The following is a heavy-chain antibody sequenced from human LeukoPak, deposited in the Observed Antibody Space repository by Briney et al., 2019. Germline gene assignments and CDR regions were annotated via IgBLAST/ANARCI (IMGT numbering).Heavy chain of an antibody. V-gene: IGHV1-18*01. CDR3: ARVSSYGSGSSFDY. CDR1: GYTFTSYG. D-gene: IGHD3-10*01. CDR2: ISAYNGNT. J-gene: IGHJ4*02. Sequence: ASVKVSCKASGYTFTSYGISWVRQAPGQGLEWMGWISAYNGNTNYAQKLQGGVTMTTDTSTSTAYMEMRSLRSDDTAVYYCARVSSYGSGSSFDYWGEGTRVTVSS.